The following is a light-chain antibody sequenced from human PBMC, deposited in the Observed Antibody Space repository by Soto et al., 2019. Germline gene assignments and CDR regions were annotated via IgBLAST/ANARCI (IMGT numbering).Light chain of an antibody. CDR2: GAS. J-gene: IGKJ3*01. Sequence: EIVLTQSPGTLSLSPGERATLSCRASQSISSSYLAWYQQKPGQAPRLLIYGASSRATGIPDKFSGSGSGTDFTLSITRLEPVDLSVYYCQHYGSSPPFTFGPGTKVDIK. CDR1: QSISSSY. V-gene: IGKV3-20*01. CDR3: QHYGSSPPFT.